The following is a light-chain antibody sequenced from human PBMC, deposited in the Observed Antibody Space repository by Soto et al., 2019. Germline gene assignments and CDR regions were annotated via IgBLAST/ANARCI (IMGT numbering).Light chain of an antibody. Sequence: QSVLTQPPSVSGAPGQRVTISCTGSRSNIGAGYDVHWYQQLPGTAPKLLIYGNSNRPSGVPDRFSGSKSGTSASLTITGLQAEDEADYYCQSYDSSLSGYVVFGGGTKLTFL. CDR3: QSYDSSLSGYVV. CDR2: GNS. J-gene: IGLJ2*01. V-gene: IGLV1-40*01. CDR1: RSNIGAGYD.